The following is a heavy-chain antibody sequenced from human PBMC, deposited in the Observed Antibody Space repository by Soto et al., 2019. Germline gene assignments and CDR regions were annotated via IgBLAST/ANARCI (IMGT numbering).Heavy chain of an antibody. CDR2: ISYDGSNK. J-gene: IGHJ4*02. D-gene: IGHD5-12*01. CDR3: AKDVDIVATILDY. Sequence: GGSLRLSCAASGFTFSSYGMHWVRQAPGKGLEWVAVISYDGSNKYYADSVKGRFTISRDNSKNTLYLQMNSLRAEDTAVYYCAKDVDIVATILDYWGQRTLVTVSS. CDR1: GFTFSSYG. V-gene: IGHV3-30*18.